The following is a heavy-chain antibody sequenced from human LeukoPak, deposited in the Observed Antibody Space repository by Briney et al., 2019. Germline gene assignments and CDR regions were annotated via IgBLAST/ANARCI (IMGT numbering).Heavy chain of an antibody. CDR2: IYSGGST. J-gene: IGHJ4*02. Sequence: ETLSLTCTVSGYSITSDYYWGWVRQPPGKGLEWVSVIYSGGSTYYADSVKGRFTISRDNSKNTLYLQMNSLRAEDTAVYYCARGRGEEQWLVLFDYWGQGTLVTVSS. D-gene: IGHD6-19*01. CDR3: ARGRGEEQWLVLFDY. CDR1: GYSITSDYY. V-gene: IGHV3-53*01.